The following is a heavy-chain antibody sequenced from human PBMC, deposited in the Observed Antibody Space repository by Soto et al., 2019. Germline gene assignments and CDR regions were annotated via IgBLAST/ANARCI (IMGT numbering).Heavy chain of an antibody. CDR1: GASFSSYQ. CDR3: ATKRRRPGYSGYAHYNWFDP. CDR2: INHIGST. J-gene: IGHJ5*02. V-gene: IGHV4-34*01. Sequence: SETRSLTCDVYGASFSSYQWTWIRQPPGKGLEWIGEINHIGSTKYNPSLKSRVAVSVDTSKNQLSLKLTSVTAADTAVYYCATKRRRPGYSGYAHYNWFDPWGQGTLVTVSS. D-gene: IGHD5-12*01.